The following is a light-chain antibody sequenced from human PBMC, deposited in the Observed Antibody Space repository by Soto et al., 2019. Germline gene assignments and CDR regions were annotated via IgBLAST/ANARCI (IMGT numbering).Light chain of an antibody. J-gene: IGKJ2*01. V-gene: IGKV4-1*01. Sequence: DIVMTQSPDSLAVSLSERATINCKSSQTLLYSSDNKNYLAWYQQKPGQPPRLLIYWASSRDSGVPDRFAGSGSGTDFTLTITNLEAEDVAIYFCQQFFTTPYTFGQGTRLQI. CDR2: WAS. CDR3: QQFFTTPYT. CDR1: QTLLYSSDNKNY.